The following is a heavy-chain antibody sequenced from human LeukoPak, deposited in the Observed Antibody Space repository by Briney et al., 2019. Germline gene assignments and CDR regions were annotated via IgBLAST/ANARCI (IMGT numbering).Heavy chain of an antibody. CDR3: ARALKEAGYCSSTSCFLRVNWFDP. Sequence: PSETLSLTCTVSGGSISSSSYYWGWIRQPPGKGLEWIGSIYYSGSTYYNPSLKSRVTISVDTSKNQFSLKLSSVTAADTAVYYCARALKEAGYCSSTSCFLRVNWFDPWGQGTLVTVSS. J-gene: IGHJ5*02. CDR1: GGSISSSSYY. CDR2: IYYSGST. D-gene: IGHD2-2*01. V-gene: IGHV4-39*07.